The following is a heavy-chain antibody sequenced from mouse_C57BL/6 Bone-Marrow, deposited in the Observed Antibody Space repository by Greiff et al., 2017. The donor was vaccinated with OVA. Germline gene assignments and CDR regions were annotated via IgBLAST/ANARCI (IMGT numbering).Heavy chain of an antibody. Sequence: EVKLVESGGGLVQPKGSLKLSCAASGFSFNTYAMNWVRQAPGKGLEWVARIRSKSNNYATYYADSVKDRFTISRDDSESMLYLQMNNLKTEDTAMYYCVRHEDYYGSTAWFAYWGQGTLVTVSA. CDR3: VRHEDYYGSTAWFAY. CDR2: IRSKSNNYAT. V-gene: IGHV10-1*01. J-gene: IGHJ3*01. D-gene: IGHD1-1*01. CDR1: GFSFNTYA.